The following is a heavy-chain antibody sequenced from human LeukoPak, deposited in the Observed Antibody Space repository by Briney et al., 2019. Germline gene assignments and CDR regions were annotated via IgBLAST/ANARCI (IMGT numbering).Heavy chain of an antibody. CDR2: IYYSGST. CDR1: GGSISSGGYY. V-gene: IGHV4-31*03. CDR3: ARFSSTSSSWGGYYFDY. D-gene: IGHD2-2*01. J-gene: IGHJ4*02. Sequence: SETLSLTCTVSGGSISSGGYYWSWIRQHPGKGLEWIGYIYYSGSTYYNPSLKSRVTISVDTSKNQFSLKLSSVTAADTAVYYCARFSSTSSSWGGYYFDYWGQGTLVTVSS.